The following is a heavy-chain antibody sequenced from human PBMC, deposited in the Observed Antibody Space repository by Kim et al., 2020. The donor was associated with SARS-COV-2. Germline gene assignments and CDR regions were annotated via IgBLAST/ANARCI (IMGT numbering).Heavy chain of an antibody. CDR3: ARPGYSSSWYHFDY. D-gene: IGHD6-13*01. V-gene: IGHV5-51*01. J-gene: IGHJ4*02. Sequence: SPSFKGQVTLSADKSISTAYLQWSSLKASDTAMYYCARPGYSSSWYHFDYWGQGTLVTVSS.